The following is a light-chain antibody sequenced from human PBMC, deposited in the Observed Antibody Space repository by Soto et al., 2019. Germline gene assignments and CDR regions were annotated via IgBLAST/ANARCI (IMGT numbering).Light chain of an antibody. CDR1: SSNIGSNY. CDR2: RNN. CDR3: AAWDDSLSGFYV. Sequence: QTVVTQPPSASGTPGQRVTISCSGSSSNIGSNYVYWYQQLPGTAPKLLIYRNNQRPSGVPHRLSGSKSGASAALAISGLRSEDEADYYCAAWDDSLSGFYVFGTGTKLTVL. V-gene: IGLV1-47*01. J-gene: IGLJ1*01.